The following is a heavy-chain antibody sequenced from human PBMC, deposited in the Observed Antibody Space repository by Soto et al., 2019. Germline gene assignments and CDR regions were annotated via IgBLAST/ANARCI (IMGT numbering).Heavy chain of an antibody. CDR3: ASQAKGHYDILTGPEPDAFDI. CDR2: IIPIFGTA. V-gene: IGHV1-69*13. J-gene: IGHJ3*02. D-gene: IGHD3-9*01. CDR1: GVTFSSYS. Sequence: SVKVSCKASGVTFSSYSISWVRQSPRQGLEWMGGIIPIFGTANYAQKFQGRVTITADESTSTAYMELSSLRSEDTAVYYCASQAKGHYDILTGPEPDAFDILGQGTMVTV.